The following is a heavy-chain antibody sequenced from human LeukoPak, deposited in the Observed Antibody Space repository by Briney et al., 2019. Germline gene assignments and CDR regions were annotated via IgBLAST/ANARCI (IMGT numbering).Heavy chain of an antibody. D-gene: IGHD1-26*01. CDR2: ISVDGGQT. CDR3: AKDSSGSYYHSDY. V-gene: IGHV3-30*04. J-gene: IGHJ4*02. CDR1: GFTFNYYA. Sequence: PGRSLRLSCAASGFTFNYYALHWVRQAPGKGLEWVTVISVDGGQTSYADSVKGRFTVSRDNSKNTLNLQMHSLRAEDTAVYYCAKDSSGSYYHSDYWGQGTLVTVSS.